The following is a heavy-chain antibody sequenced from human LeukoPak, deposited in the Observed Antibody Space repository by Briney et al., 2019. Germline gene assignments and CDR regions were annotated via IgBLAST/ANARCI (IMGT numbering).Heavy chain of an antibody. CDR1: GFTFSSYA. V-gene: IGHV3-23*01. J-gene: IGHJ1*01. CDR3: AKDSIAAAVYAEYFQH. D-gene: IGHD6-13*01. CDR2: ISGSGGST. Sequence: GVLRLSCAASGFTFSSYAMSWVRQAPGKGLEWVSAISGSGGSTYYADSVKGRFTISRDNSKNTLYLQMNSLRAEDTAVYYCAKDSIAAAVYAEYFQHWGQGTLVTVSS.